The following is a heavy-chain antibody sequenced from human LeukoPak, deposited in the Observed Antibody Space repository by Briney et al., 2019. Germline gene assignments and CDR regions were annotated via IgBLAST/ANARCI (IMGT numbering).Heavy chain of an antibody. J-gene: IGHJ4*02. CDR3: AKDEDSSGRYGFDY. D-gene: IGHD6-19*01. CDR1: GFTFSSYG. V-gene: IGHV3-30*02. Sequence: PGGSLRLSCAASGFTFSSYGMRWVRQAPGKGLEWVAFIRYDGSNKYYADSLKGRFTISRDNSKNTLYLQMNSLRAEDTAVYYCAKDEDSSGRYGFDYWGQGTLVTVSS. CDR2: IRYDGSNK.